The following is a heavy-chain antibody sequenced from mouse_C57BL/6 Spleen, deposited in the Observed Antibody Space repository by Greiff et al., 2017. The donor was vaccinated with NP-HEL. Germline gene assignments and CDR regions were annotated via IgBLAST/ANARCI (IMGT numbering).Heavy chain of an antibody. D-gene: IGHD1-1*01. CDR3: TSWDYYGSSSGFAY. J-gene: IGHJ3*01. Sequence: QVQLQQSGAELVRPGASVTLSCKASGYTFTDYEMHWVKQTPVHGLEWIGAIDPENGGTAYNQKFKGKAILTADKSSRTAYMELHSLTSEDSAVDNYTSWDYYGSSSGFAYWGQGTLVTVSA. V-gene: IGHV1-15*01. CDR1: GYTFTDYE. CDR2: IDPENGGT.